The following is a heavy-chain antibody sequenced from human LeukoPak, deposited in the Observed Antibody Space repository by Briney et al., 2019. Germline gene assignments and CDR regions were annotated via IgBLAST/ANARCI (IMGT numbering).Heavy chain of an antibody. V-gene: IGHV4-34*01. CDR2: INHSGST. Sequence: GSLRLSCAASGFTFSSYGMHWIRQPPGKGLEWIGEINHSGSTNYNPSLKSRVTISVDTSKNQFSLKLSSVAAADTAVYYCARGRQLWLRRYFDYWGQGTLVTVSS. D-gene: IGHD5-18*01. CDR1: GFTFSSYG. CDR3: ARGRQLWLRRYFDY. J-gene: IGHJ4*02.